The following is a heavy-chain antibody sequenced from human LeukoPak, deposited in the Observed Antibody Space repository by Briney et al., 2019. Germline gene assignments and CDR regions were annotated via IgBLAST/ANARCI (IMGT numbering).Heavy chain of an antibody. J-gene: IGHJ4*02. CDR1: GFTVSSNY. CDR3: ARTVVPAVPFDY. Sequence: GSLRLSCAASGFTVSSNYMSWIRQPPGKGLEWIGEINHSGSTNYNPSLKSRVTISVDTSKNQFSLKLSSVTAADTAVYYCARTVVPAVPFDYWGQGTLVTVSS. D-gene: IGHD2-2*01. V-gene: IGHV4-34*01. CDR2: INHSGST.